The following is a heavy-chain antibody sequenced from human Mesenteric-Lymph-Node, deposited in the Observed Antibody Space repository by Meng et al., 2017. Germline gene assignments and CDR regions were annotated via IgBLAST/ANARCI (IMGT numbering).Heavy chain of an antibody. V-gene: IGHV3-9*01. CDR1: GFTFDDYA. CDR2: ISWNSGSI. J-gene: IGHJ4*02. Sequence: SLKISCAASGFTFDDYAMHWVRQAPGKGLEWVSGISWNSGSIGYADSVKGRFTISRDNAKNSLYLQMNSLRAEDTAVYYCARDSGKASFDYWGQGTLVTVSS. D-gene: IGHD3-10*01. CDR3: ARDSGKASFDY.